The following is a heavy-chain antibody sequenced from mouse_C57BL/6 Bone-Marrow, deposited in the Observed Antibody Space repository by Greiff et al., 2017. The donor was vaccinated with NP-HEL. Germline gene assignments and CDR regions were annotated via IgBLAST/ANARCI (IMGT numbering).Heavy chain of an antibody. CDR3: AREGGLRRRTYAMDY. D-gene: IGHD2-4*01. CDR1: GFTFSDYY. V-gene: IGHV5-16*01. Sequence: EVKLVESEGGLVQPGSSMKLSCTASGFTFSDYYMAWVRQVPDKGLEWVANINYDGSSTYYLDPLKSRFIISRDNAKNILYLQMSSLKSEDTATYYCAREGGLRRRTYAMDYWGQGTSVTVSS. J-gene: IGHJ4*01. CDR2: INYDGSST.